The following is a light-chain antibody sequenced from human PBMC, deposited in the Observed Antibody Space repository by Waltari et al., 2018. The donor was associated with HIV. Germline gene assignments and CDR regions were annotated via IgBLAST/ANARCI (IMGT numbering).Light chain of an antibody. Sequence: QSVLIQPPSSSGSPVQRVTISCSGSSSHVGSTTVNWYQHLPGVAPKLLILNDDERPSGVPDRFSGSKSGTSASLAISGLQSEDEGDYYCAAWDDSLNAYVFGTGTTVTVL. J-gene: IGLJ1*01. CDR2: NDD. CDR3: AAWDDSLNAYV. V-gene: IGLV1-44*01. CDR1: SSHVGSTT.